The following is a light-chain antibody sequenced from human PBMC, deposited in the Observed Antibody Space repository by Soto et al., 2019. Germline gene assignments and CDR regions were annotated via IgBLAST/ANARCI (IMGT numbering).Light chain of an antibody. V-gene: IGLV2-8*01. Sequence: QSVLTQPPSASGSPGQSVTISCTGTSSDVGAYIYVSWYQHYPGKVPKLIIYEVNKRPSGVPDRFSGSTSGNTASLTVSGLRAEDEADYYCSSYAGGNKLIFGGGTKLTVL. J-gene: IGLJ2*01. CDR3: SSYAGGNKLI. CDR2: EVN. CDR1: SSDVGAYIY.